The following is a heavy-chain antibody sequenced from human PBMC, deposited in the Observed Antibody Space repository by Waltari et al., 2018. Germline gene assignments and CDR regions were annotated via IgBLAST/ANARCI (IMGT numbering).Heavy chain of an antibody. V-gene: IGHV4-61*02. CDR1: GGSISSGRYY. CDR3: ASFKYSSSYPSFDY. J-gene: IGHJ4*02. CDR2: IYTSWST. Sequence: QVQLQESGPGLVKPSQTLSLTCPVSGGSISSGRYYWSWIRQPAGKGLEWIGRIYTSWSTNYSPTLKSRGTISVDTSKNQCSLKLSSVTAADTAVYYCASFKYSSSYPSFDYWGQGTLVTVSS. D-gene: IGHD6-6*01.